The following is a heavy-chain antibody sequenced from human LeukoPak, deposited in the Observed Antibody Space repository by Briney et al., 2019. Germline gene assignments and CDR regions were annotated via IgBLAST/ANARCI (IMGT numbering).Heavy chain of an antibody. CDR2: MNPNSGNT. D-gene: IGHD6-13*01. V-gene: IGHV1-8*01. J-gene: IGHJ5*02. CDR3: ARGGASAAARRFDP. CDR1: GYTFTSYD. Sequence: ASVKVSCKASGYTFTSYDINWARQATGQGLEWMGWMNPNSGNTGYAQRFQGRVTLTSNTSISTAYMELGSLRSEDTAVYYCARGGASAAARRFDPWGQGTLVTVSS.